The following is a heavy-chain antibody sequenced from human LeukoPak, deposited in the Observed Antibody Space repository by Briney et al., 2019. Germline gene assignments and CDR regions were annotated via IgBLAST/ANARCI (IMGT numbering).Heavy chain of an antibody. D-gene: IGHD6-19*01. CDR3: ARDHGWHFDY. J-gene: IGHJ4*02. Sequence: GGSLRLSCAASGFSVSGTYMSWVRQAPGKGLEWVAIIYSRSTYYADSVRGRFTTSRDNSKNTLYLQMNSLRAEDTAVYYCARDHGWHFDYWGQGTLVTVSS. CDR2: IYSRST. V-gene: IGHV3-66*01. CDR1: GFSVSGTY.